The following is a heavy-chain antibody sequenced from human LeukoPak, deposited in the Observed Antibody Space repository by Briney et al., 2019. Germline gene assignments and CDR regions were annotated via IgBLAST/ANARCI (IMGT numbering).Heavy chain of an antibody. CDR1: GGSISSSNYY. D-gene: IGHD5-18*01. V-gene: IGHV4-39*01. CDR3: ASLVDTAMALDY. Sequence: PSETLSLTCTVSGGSISSSNYYWARIRQPPGKGLEWIGRIYYSGSTYYNPSLKSRVTISVDTSKNQFSLKLSSVTAADTAVYYCASLVDTAMALDYWGQGTLVTVSS. CDR2: IYYSGST. J-gene: IGHJ4*02.